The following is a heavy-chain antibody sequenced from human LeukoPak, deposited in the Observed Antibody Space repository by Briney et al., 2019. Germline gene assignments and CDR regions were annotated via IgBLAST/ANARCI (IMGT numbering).Heavy chain of an antibody. D-gene: IGHD2-2*01. CDR1: GGSISSSSYY. J-gene: IGHJ4*02. V-gene: IGHV4-39*01. CDR3: ANPTVWAKPDIVVVPAANQPGYFDY. CDR2: IYYSGST. Sequence: SETLSLTCTVSGGSISSSSYYWGWIRQPPGKGLEWIGSIYYSGSTYYNPSLKSRVTISVDTSKNQFSLKLSSVTAADTAVYYCANPTVWAKPDIVVVPAANQPGYFDYWGQGTLVTVSS.